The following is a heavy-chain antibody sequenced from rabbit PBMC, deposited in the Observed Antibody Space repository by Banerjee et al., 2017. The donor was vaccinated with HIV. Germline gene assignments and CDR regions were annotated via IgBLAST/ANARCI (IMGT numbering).Heavy chain of an antibody. CDR2: IAGGSGTT. D-gene: IGHD7-1*01. CDR3: ARDSAGGGGSGYVFKL. Sequence: QSLEESGGDLVKPGASLTLTCTASGFTISSNYWICWVRQAPGKGLEWIACIAGGSGTTYYASWAKGRFTISKTSSTTVTLQMTSLTAADTATYFCARDSAGGGGSGYVFKLWGQGTLVTVS. CDR1: GFTISSNYW. V-gene: IGHV1S40*01. J-gene: IGHJ4*01.